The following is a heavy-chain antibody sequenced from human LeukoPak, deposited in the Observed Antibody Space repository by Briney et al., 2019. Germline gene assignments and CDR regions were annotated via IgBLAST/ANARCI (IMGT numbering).Heavy chain of an antibody. CDR3: AKDRQQQLEGFDY. D-gene: IGHD6-13*01. Sequence: GGSLRLSCAASGFTFSIYAMSWVRQAPGKGLEWVSAISGSGGTAYYADSVKGRFTISRDNSKNTLYLQMNSLRAEDTAVYYCAKDRQQQLEGFDYWGQGTLVIVSS. J-gene: IGHJ4*02. CDR1: GFTFSIYA. CDR2: ISGSGGTA. V-gene: IGHV3-23*01.